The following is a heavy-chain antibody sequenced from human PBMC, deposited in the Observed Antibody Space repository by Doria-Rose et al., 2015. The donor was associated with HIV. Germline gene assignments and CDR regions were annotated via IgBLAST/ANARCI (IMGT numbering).Heavy chain of an antibody. Sequence: QVQLQESGPGLVRPSQTLSLTCTVLGDSISSGDSFWSWIRQPPGKGPEWIGYISSSATTYYYPSLRGRLTISLDASKNQFSLNLTSVTAADTAVYYCARARNYGFPHFFDFWGQGTLVTVSS. J-gene: IGHJ4*02. D-gene: IGHD3-10*01. CDR2: ISSSATT. V-gene: IGHV4-30-4*01. CDR3: ARARNYGFPHFFDF. CDR1: GDSISSGDSF.